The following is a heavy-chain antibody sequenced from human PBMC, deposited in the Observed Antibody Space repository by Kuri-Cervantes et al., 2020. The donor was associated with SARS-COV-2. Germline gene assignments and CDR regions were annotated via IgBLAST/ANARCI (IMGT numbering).Heavy chain of an antibody. V-gene: IGHV4-39*07. Sequence: SETLSLTCTVSGGSISSSSYYWGWIRQPPGKGLEWIGSIYYSGSTYYNPSLKSRVTISVDTSKNQFSLKLSSVTAADTAVYYCANGVATTFDYWGQGTLVTVSS. J-gene: IGHJ4*02. D-gene: IGHD5-12*01. CDR2: IYYSGST. CDR3: ANGVATTFDY. CDR1: GGSISSSSYY.